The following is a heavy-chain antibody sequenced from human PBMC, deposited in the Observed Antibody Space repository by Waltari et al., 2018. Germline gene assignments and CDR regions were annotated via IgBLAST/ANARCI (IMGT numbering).Heavy chain of an antibody. J-gene: IGHJ4*02. CDR3: ARVVGRYDYIWGSYDFDY. D-gene: IGHD3-16*01. Sequence: QVQLQESGPGLVKPSETLSLTCTVSGYSISSGYYWGWIRQPPGKGLEWIGSIYHSGSTYYNPSLKSRVTISVDTSKNQFSLKLSSVTAADTAVYYCARVVGRYDYIWGSYDFDYWGQGTLVTVSS. CDR1: GYSISSGYY. CDR2: IYHSGST. V-gene: IGHV4-38-2*02.